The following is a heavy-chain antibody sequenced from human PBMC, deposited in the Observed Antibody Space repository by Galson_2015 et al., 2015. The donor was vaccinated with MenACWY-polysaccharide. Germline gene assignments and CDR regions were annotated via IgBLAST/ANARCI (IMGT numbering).Heavy chain of an antibody. D-gene: IGHD2-2*01. Sequence: SLRLSCAASGFTFSSYAIHWVRQAPGKGLEWVAVISYEGSNKYYADSVKGRFTISRDNSKNTLYLQMNSLRAEDTAIYYCARSYCSRTSCNGMDVWGQGTTVTVSS. V-gene: IGHV3-30-3*01. CDR1: GFTFSSYA. J-gene: IGHJ6*02. CDR2: ISYEGSNK. CDR3: ARSYCSRTSCNGMDV.